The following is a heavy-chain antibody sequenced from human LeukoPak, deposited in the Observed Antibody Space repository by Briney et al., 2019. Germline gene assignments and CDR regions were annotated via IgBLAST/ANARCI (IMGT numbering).Heavy chain of an antibody. CDR3: AELGITMFGGV. CDR1: GFTFSSYA. Sequence: GGSLRLSCAASGFTFSSYAMIWVRQAPGKGLEWVSAISGSGGNTYYADSVKGRFTISRDNSKNTLYLQMNSLRAEDTAVYYCAELGITMFGGVWGKGTTVTISS. J-gene: IGHJ6*04. D-gene: IGHD3-10*02. CDR2: ISGSGGNT. V-gene: IGHV3-23*01.